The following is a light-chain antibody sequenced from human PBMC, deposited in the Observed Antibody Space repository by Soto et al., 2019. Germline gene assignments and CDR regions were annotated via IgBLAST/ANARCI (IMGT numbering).Light chain of an antibody. CDR1: SSNIGNNY. J-gene: IGLJ1*01. CDR2: RNN. CDR3: AAWDGGLSGPYV. Sequence: QSALTQPPSASGTPGQRVTISCSGSSSNIGNNYVYWYQKLPGTAPKLLIYRNNQRPSGVPDRFSGSKSGTSASLAISGLRSEDEADYYCAAWDGGLSGPYVFGTGTKLTVL. V-gene: IGLV1-47*01.